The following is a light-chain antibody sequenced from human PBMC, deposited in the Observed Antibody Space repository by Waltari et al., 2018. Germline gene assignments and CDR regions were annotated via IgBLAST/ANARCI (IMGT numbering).Light chain of an antibody. Sequence: EIVITQSTATISVSPGERATISGMASLSVSRNLAWYQQKPGQAPRLLIYGSSTRATGIPARFSGSGSGTEFTLTSSGLQSEDSAVYYCQQYNDWPRTFGLGTRVEIE. CDR1: LSVSRN. CDR2: GSS. CDR3: QQYNDWPRT. V-gene: IGKV3-15*01. J-gene: IGKJ1*01.